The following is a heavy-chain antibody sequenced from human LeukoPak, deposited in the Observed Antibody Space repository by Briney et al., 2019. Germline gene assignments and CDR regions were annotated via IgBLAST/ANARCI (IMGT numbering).Heavy chain of an antibody. J-gene: IGHJ4*02. CDR3: ARVSYSSSSGRANYFDY. Sequence: ASVKVSCKTSGYIFTSYHILWVRQAPGQGLEWMGIINPSGGSASYAQKFQGRVTMTRDTSTSRVYMELYSLRSEDTAVYYCARVSYSSSSGRANYFDYWGQGTLVTVPS. CDR2: INPSGGSA. V-gene: IGHV1-46*01. CDR1: GYIFTSYH. D-gene: IGHD6-6*01.